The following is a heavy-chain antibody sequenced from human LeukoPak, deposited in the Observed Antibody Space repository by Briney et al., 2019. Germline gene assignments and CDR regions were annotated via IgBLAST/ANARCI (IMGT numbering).Heavy chain of an antibody. J-gene: IGHJ4*02. Sequence: GASVTVSCKPSGYTFTSYGISWVRQAPGQGLEWMGWISGYNGNAKYGQKVQGRVTMTTDTSTSTAYMELRSLRSDDTAVYYCARVTCSSTNCYTGYSFDFWGQGTLVTVSS. CDR3: ARVTCSSTNCYTGYSFDF. CDR2: ISGYNGNA. V-gene: IGHV1-18*01. D-gene: IGHD2-2*02. CDR1: GYTFTSYG.